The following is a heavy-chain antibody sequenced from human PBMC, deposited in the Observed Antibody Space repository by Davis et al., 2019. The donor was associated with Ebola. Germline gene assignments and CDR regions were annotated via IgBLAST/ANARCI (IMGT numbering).Heavy chain of an antibody. CDR2: IYYSGST. Sequence: MPSETLSLTCTVSGGSISSSSYYWGWIRQPPGKGLEWIGSIYYSGSTYYNPSLKSRVTISVDTSKNQFSLKLSSVTAADTAVYYCARHASYYYDSSGYSLISAFDIWGQGTMVTVSS. D-gene: IGHD3-22*01. CDR1: GGSISSSSYY. CDR3: ARHASYYYDSSGYSLISAFDI. V-gene: IGHV4-39*01. J-gene: IGHJ3*02.